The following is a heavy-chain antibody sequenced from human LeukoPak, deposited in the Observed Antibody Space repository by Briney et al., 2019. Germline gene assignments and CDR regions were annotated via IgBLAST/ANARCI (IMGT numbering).Heavy chain of an antibody. CDR2: IYHSGST. Sequence: SETLSLTCTVSGYSISSGYYWGWLRQPPGKGLEWIGSIYHSGSTYYNPSLKSRVTISVDTSKNQFSLKLSSVTAADTAVYYCARGVRGVIIGAFDIWGQGTMVTVSS. CDR1: GYSISSGYY. D-gene: IGHD3-10*01. J-gene: IGHJ3*02. V-gene: IGHV4-38-2*02. CDR3: ARGVRGVIIGAFDI.